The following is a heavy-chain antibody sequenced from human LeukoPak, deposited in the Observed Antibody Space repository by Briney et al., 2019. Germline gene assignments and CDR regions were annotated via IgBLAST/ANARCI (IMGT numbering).Heavy chain of an antibody. D-gene: IGHD3-10*01. CDR3: ARPMVRGVYYFDY. CDR1: GYTFTDYY. V-gene: IGHV1-2*02. Sequence: ASVKVSCKASGYTFTDYYINWVRQAPGQGLEWMGWINPNSGGTNYAQKFQGRVTMTRDTSISTAYMELSRLRSDDTAVYYCARPMVRGVYYFDYWGQGTLVTVSS. CDR2: INPNSGGT. J-gene: IGHJ4*02.